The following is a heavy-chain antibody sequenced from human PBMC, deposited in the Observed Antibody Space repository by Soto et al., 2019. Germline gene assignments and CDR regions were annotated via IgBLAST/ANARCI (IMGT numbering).Heavy chain of an antibody. J-gene: IGHJ2*01. CDR1: GFTFSSYA. Sequence: GGSLRLSCAASGFTFSSYAMNWVRQAPGKGLEWVSAISGSGGSTYYADSVKGRFTTSRDNSKNTLYLQMNSLRADDTAVYYCARVPATGYYWYFDLWGPGTLVTVSS. D-gene: IGHD3-9*01. V-gene: IGHV3-23*01. CDR3: ARVPATGYYWYFDL. CDR2: ISGSGGST.